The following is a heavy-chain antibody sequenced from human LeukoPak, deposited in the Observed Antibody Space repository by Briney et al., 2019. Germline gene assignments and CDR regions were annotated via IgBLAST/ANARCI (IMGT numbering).Heavy chain of an antibody. CDR3: AKDKFSYGDFGGYDY. D-gene: IGHD4-17*01. CDR1: GFTVSSNY. CDR2: IYSGGST. V-gene: IGHV3-53*01. J-gene: IGHJ4*02. Sequence: GGSLRLSCAASGFTVSSNYMSWVRQAPGKGLEWVSVIYSGGSTYYADSVKGRFTISRDNSKNTLYLQMNSLRAEDTAVYYCAKDKFSYGDFGGYDYWGQGTLVTVSS.